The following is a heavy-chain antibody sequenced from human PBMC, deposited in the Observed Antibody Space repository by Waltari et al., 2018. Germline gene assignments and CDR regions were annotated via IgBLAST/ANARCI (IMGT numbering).Heavy chain of an antibody. V-gene: IGHV3-23*01. Sequence: EVQLLESGGGLVQPGGSLRLSGAASGFTFSSYAMSWVRQAAGKGPEWVSAISGGGDNTYYSVSVKGRLHISRDNPKNTLYMQMNSLRAADTAVYYCAKGGTVTIPDYWGQGTLVTVSS. J-gene: IGHJ4*02. CDR3: AKGGTVTIPDY. CDR1: GFTFSSYA. D-gene: IGHD4-17*01. CDR2: ISGGGDNT.